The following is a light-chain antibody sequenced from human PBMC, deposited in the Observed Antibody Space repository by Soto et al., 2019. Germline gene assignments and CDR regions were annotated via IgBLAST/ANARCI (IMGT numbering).Light chain of an antibody. CDR2: DAS. CDR3: RQRQYCPPIT. J-gene: IGKJ5*01. V-gene: IGKV3-11*01. Sequence: LSPNNLSLSPVERATLSCRASQSLSSINLAWFQQKPGRAPRLLISDASNRATGIPARFSGSGSGTDFTLTISSLVPAEDAGCYCRQRQYCPPITFGQGTRLEI. CDR1: QSLSSIN.